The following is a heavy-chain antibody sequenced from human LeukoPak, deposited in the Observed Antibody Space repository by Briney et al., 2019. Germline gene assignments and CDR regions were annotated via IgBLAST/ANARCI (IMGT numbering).Heavy chain of an antibody. D-gene: IGHD2-15*01. CDR2: ISNRGSP. CDR1: GFSISSDDC. CDR3: VRDGGFYYPASLNRWFDP. V-gene: IGHV4-38-2*02. Sequence: SETLSLTCLVSGFSISSDDCWGWIRQPPGKGLEGIGSISNRGSPYYNPSLKSRVTMSVDTPNNHFSLRLSSVTAADTAVYYCVRDGGFYYPASLNRWFDPWGQGTLVTVSS. J-gene: IGHJ5*02.